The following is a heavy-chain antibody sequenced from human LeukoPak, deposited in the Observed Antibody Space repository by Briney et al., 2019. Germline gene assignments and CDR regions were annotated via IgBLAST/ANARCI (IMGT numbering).Heavy chain of an antibody. Sequence: GGSLRLSCAASGLTFSSSGMHWVRQAPGKGLEWVAFIRYDETNKHYADSVKGRFTISRDNSKNTLYLQMNSLRSEDTAVYYCAKGVYGGSSGGFYFDYWGQEPWSPSPQ. CDR1: GLTFSSSG. D-gene: IGHD1-26*01. CDR2: IRYDETNK. J-gene: IGHJ4*01. V-gene: IGHV3-30*02. CDR3: AKGVYGGSSGGFYFDY.